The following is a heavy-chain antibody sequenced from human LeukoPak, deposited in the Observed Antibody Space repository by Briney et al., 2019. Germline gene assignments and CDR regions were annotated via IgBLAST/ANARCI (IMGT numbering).Heavy chain of an antibody. CDR3: AREEGYCSSGSCYLYFLH. J-gene: IGHJ1*01. Sequence: SETLSLTCTVSGGSIRSNYWSWIRQPPGKGLEWIGHIYYSGSTNYSPSLKSRVTISVDTSKNQFSLKLSSVTAADTAMYYCAREEGYCSSGSCYLYFLHWARAPWSPSPQ. CDR2: IYYSGST. V-gene: IGHV4-59*01. CDR1: GGSIRSNY. D-gene: IGHD2-15*01.